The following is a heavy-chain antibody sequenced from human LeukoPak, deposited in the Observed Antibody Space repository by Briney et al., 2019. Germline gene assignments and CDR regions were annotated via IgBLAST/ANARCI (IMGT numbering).Heavy chain of an antibody. CDR3: ARQIEAYYYDSRMRAFDI. V-gene: IGHV5-51*01. D-gene: IGHD3-22*01. CDR1: GYSFTSYW. CDR2: IFPAGSHT. J-gene: IGHJ3*02. Sequence: GESLKISCKDSGYSFTSYWIGWVRQMPGKGLEWMGIIFPAGSHTIYSPSFQGQVTISADTSINTAYLRWDSLKASDTAMYYCARQIEAYYYDSRMRAFDIWGQGTMVTVSS.